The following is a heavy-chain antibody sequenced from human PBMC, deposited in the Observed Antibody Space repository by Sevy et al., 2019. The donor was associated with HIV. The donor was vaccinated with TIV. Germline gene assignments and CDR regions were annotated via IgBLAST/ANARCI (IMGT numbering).Heavy chain of an antibody. CDR2: ISSSSSCI. J-gene: IGHJ4*02. CDR3: VTGKDNYYDSSFARV. CDR1: GFTFSSYS. V-gene: IGHV3-21*01. Sequence: GGSLRLSCAASGFTFSSYSMNWVRQAPGKGLEWVSSISSSSSCIYYADSVKGRFTISRDNAKNSLYLQMNSLRAEDTAVYYCVTGKDNYYDSSFARVWGQGTLVTVSS. D-gene: IGHD3-22*01.